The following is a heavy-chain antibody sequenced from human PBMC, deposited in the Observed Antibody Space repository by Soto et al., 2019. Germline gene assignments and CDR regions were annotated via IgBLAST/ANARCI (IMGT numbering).Heavy chain of an antibody. Sequence: GGSLRLSCAASGFTLSSYAMSWVRQAPGKGLEWVSAISGSGGSTYYADSVKGRFTISRDNSKNTLYLQMNSLRAEDTAVYYCAKDLYYYGSGSPSWGQGTLVTVSS. CDR2: ISGSGGST. CDR3: AKDLYYYGSGSPS. D-gene: IGHD3-10*01. CDR1: GFTLSSYA. V-gene: IGHV3-23*01. J-gene: IGHJ5*02.